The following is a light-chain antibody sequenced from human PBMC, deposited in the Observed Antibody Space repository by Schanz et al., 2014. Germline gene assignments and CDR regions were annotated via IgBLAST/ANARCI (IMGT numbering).Light chain of an antibody. CDR2: GNS. J-gene: IGLJ3*02. CDR1: SSNIGNNY. V-gene: IGLV1-40*01. Sequence: QSVLTQPPSVSAAPGQKVTISCSGSSSNIGNNYVSWYQQLPGTAPKLLIYGNSNRPSGVPDRFSGSKSGNTASLTVSGLQAEDEADYYCSSYTSSSFWVFGGGTKLTVL. CDR3: SSYTSSSFWV.